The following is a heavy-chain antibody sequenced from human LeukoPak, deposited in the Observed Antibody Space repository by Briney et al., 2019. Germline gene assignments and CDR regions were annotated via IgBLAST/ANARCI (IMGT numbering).Heavy chain of an antibody. CDR2: IKGDGSLI. Sequence: GGSLRLSCSTSGFTFSTYWMSWVRQTPEKGLEWVANIKGDGSLINYADSVKGRFTISRDNAKNSLSLQMNSLTADDTGLYYCARDLGSGDHGLLVWGQGTLLTVSS. V-gene: IGHV3-7*01. CDR1: GFTFSTYW. D-gene: IGHD2-21*02. CDR3: ARDLGSGDHGLLV. J-gene: IGHJ4*02.